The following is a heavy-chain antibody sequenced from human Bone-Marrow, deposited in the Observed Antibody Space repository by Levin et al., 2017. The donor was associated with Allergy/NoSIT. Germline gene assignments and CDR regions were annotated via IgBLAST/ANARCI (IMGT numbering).Heavy chain of an antibody. CDR2: IYYSGST. CDR1: GASITSGDHY. J-gene: IGHJ4*02. CDR3: ASLSYYYGAGTHPDEDY. V-gene: IGHV4-30-4*01. Sequence: SQTLSLTCSVSGASITSGDHYWSWIRQSPGKGLEWIGYIYYSGSTYYNPSLMTRITISLDPSKTHFPLKLRSVTVADTAVYYCASLSYYYGAGTHPDEDYWGQGALVIVSS. D-gene: IGHD3-10*01.